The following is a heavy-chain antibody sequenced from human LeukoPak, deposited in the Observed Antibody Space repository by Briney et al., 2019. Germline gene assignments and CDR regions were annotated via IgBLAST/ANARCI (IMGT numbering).Heavy chain of an antibody. D-gene: IGHD6-19*01. CDR2: ISSSSSTI. Sequence: GGSLRLSCAASGFTFDGYGMTWVRQAPGKGLEWVSYISSSSSTIYYADSVKGRFTISRDNAKNSLYLQMNSLRAEDTAVYYCARVSYSSGWGFDYWGQGTLVTVSS. J-gene: IGHJ4*02. CDR3: ARVSYSSGWGFDY. V-gene: IGHV3-48*01. CDR1: GFTFDGYG.